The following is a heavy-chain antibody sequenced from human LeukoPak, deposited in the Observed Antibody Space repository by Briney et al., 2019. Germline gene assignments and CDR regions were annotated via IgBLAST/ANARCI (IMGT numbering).Heavy chain of an antibody. CDR1: GDSLSSNSAA. CDR2: TYYRSKWYN. Sequence: SQALSLTCALSGDSLSSNSAAWNWIRQSPSRGLEWLGRTYYRSKWYNDYAVSVKSRITINPDTSKNQFSLQLNSVTPEDTAVYYCARSVYCTNGVCYIRRDAFDIWGQGTMVTVSS. J-gene: IGHJ3*02. CDR3: ARSVYCTNGVCYIRRDAFDI. D-gene: IGHD2-8*01. V-gene: IGHV6-1*01.